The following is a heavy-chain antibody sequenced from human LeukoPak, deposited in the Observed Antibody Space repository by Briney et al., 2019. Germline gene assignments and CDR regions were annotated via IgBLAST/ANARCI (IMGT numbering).Heavy chain of an antibody. CDR1: GFTFDDYA. V-gene: IGHV3-9*01. Sequence: PGRSLRLSCAASGFTFDDYAMHWVRQAPGKGLEWVSGISWNSGSIGYADSVKGRFTISRDNAKDSLYLQMNSLRAEDTALYYCAKSAVIGQQLPPNWFDPWGQGTLVTVSS. CDR3: AKSAVIGQQLPPNWFDP. D-gene: IGHD6-13*01. CDR2: ISWNSGSI. J-gene: IGHJ5*02.